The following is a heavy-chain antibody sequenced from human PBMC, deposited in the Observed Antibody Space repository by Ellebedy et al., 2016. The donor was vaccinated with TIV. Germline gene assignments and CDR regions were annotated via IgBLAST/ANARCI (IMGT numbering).Heavy chain of an antibody. Sequence: GESLKISCKGSGYRFTSYWISWVRQMPGKGLEWMGIIFPGDSDTRYSPSFQGQVTISADKSTNTAYLQWSSLKASDTAMYYCARPANDWYFDLWGRGTLVTVSS. CDR3: ARPANDWYFDL. CDR1: GYRFTSYW. V-gene: IGHV5-51*01. CDR2: IFPGDSDT. J-gene: IGHJ2*01.